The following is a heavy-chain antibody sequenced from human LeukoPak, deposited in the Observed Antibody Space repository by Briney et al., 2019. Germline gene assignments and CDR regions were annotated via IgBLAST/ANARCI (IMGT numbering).Heavy chain of an antibody. CDR1: GYTSYNNW. CDR2: IITADSDT. Sequence: GESLPISCKASGYTSYNNWIGWVRQLPGRDREWMGIIITADSDTRYTPSFRGQVTISADNSTDTAFLQLSALKASDTTMYYCARRPPTVVTLSRDAIHIWGQGTMVTVSS. V-gene: IGHV5-51*01. J-gene: IGHJ3*02. CDR3: ARRPPTVVTLSRDAIHI. D-gene: IGHD4-23*01.